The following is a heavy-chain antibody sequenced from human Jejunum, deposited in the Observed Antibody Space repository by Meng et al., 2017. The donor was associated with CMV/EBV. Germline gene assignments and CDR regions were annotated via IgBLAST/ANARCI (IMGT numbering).Heavy chain of an antibody. V-gene: IGHV3-23*03. CDR2: IYSGGSVT. D-gene: IGHD3-10*01. CDR3: AKVVRFPRGGSYTYYYGMDV. J-gene: IGHJ6*01. Sequence: SAMSWVRPAPGKGLAWLSVIYSGGSVTYYADSVKGRFTISRDNSKDTVYLQMNSLRAEDTAVYYCAKVVRFPRGGSYTYYYGMDVWGQGTAGTVSS. CDR1: SA.